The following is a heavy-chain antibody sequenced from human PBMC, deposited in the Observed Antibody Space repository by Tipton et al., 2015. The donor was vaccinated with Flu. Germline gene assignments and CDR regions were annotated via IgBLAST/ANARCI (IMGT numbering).Heavy chain of an antibody. CDR1: GFTVSRNY. Sequence: GSLRLSCAASGFTVSRNYMSWVRQAPGKGLEWVSVIYSGTSTYYADPVQGRFTISRDNSKNTLYLQMNSLRAEDTAVYYCARGTTYGQDYHGMDVRGQGTTDTVTS. V-gene: IGHV3-66*02. D-gene: IGHD4-17*01. CDR2: IYSGTST. J-gene: IGHJ6*02. CDR3: ARGTTYGQDYHGMDV.